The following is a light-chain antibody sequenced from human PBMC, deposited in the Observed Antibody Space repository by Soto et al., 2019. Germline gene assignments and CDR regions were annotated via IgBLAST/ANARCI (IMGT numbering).Light chain of an antibody. Sequence: EIVMTQSPATLSESPGERATLSCRASQSVSSTLAWYQLRPGQAPSLLIYGASTRATGIPARFSGSGSGTEFTLTISSLQSEDFAVYYCQQYNDWPRTFGQGTKVEIK. CDR1: QSVSST. J-gene: IGKJ1*01. V-gene: IGKV3-15*01. CDR2: GAS. CDR3: QQYNDWPRT.